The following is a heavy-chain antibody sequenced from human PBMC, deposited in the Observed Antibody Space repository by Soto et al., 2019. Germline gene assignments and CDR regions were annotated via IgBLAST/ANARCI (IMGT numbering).Heavy chain of an antibody. Sequence: PSETLSLTCTVSGGSITNHYWTWVRQAPGEGLDWIGYMYHSGSPNYNPSLKGRVTISLDTSKNEFSLRLTSATAADTAIYFCAREVYQDVLTGSSMDVWGTGTAVTVSS. J-gene: IGHJ6*03. CDR2: MYHSGSP. D-gene: IGHD3-9*01. CDR3: AREVYQDVLTGSSMDV. CDR1: GGSITNHY. V-gene: IGHV4-59*11.